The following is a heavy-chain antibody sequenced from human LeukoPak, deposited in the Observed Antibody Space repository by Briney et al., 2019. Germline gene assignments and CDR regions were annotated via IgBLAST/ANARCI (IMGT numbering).Heavy chain of an antibody. Sequence: GGSLRLSCAASGFTVSSNYKSWVRQAPGKGLEWVSVIYSGGSTYYADSVKGRFTISRDNSKNTLYLQMNSLRAEDTAVYYCARRETTGASDYWGQGTLVTVSS. CDR1: GFTVSSNY. J-gene: IGHJ4*02. V-gene: IGHV3-53*01. D-gene: IGHD1-1*01. CDR3: ARRETTGASDY. CDR2: IYSGGST.